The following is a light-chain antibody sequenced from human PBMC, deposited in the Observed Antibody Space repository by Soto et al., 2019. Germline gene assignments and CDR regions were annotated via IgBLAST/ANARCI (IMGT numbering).Light chain of an antibody. J-gene: IGKJ1*01. CDR2: DTS. Sequence: EIVMTQSPASLSVTPGERVTLSCSARQSVNRQVLCYQQRPGQAPRLLIYDTSARAAGIPARFSGSGSATEFTLTISSLQSEDFALYYCQHTLKWPPTFGQGTRVEI. CDR1: QSVNRQ. V-gene: IGKV3-15*01. CDR3: QHTLKWPPT.